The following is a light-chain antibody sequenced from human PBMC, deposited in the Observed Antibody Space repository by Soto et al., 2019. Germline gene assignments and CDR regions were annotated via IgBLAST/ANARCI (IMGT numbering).Light chain of an antibody. J-gene: IGKJ1*01. CDR3: QQYGSSRTWT. V-gene: IGKV3-20*01. Sequence: EIVLTQSPGTLSLSPGERATLSCRASQSVSRSYLAWYQQKPGQAPRLLIYGASSRATGIPDRFSGSGSGTDSTLTISRLEPEDFAVYYCQQYGSSRTWTFGQGTKVEIK. CDR2: GAS. CDR1: QSVSRSY.